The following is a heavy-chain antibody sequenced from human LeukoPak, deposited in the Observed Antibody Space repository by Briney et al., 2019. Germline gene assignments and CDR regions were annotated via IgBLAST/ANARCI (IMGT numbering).Heavy chain of an antibody. Sequence: PSETLSLTCTVSGGSINSGSYYWSWIRQPAGTGLEWIGRIYTSGSTKYNPSLKSRVTISVDTSQTQFFLRLTSVTAADTALYYCARLRLGIPQYWGQGTLVIVSS. CDR1: GGSINSGSYY. J-gene: IGHJ4*02. D-gene: IGHD1-14*01. V-gene: IGHV4-61*02. CDR3: ARLRLGIPQY. CDR2: IYTSGST.